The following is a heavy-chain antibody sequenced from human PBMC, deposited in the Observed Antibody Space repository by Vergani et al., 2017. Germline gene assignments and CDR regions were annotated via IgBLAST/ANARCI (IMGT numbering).Heavy chain of an antibody. CDR1: GFTFSSYS. CDR2: ISSSSSTI. D-gene: IGHD4-23*01. J-gene: IGHJ6*02. CDR3: ARDDGTNSRPYYYYGMDV. V-gene: IGHV3-48*01. Sequence: EVQLVESGGGLVQPGGSLRLSCAASGFTFSSYSMNWVRQAPGKGLEWVSYISSSSSTIYYADSVKGRFTISRDNAKNSLYLQMNSLRAEDTAVYYCARDDGTNSRPYYYYGMDVWGQGTTVTVSS.